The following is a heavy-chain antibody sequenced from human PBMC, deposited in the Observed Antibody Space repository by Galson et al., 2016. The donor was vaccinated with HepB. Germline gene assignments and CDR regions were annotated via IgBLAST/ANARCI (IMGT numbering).Heavy chain of an antibody. CDR1: GGSIISHY. Sequence: SETLSLTCNVSGGSIISHYWGWIRQPPGKALEWIGYIYYTGRTTYNPSLKSRSTISLDMSKKSFSMKLNSVTAAETAVYYCARGGAYSADSWGQGTLVTTSS. V-gene: IGHV4-59*11. CDR2: IYYTGRT. D-gene: IGHD1-26*01. J-gene: IGHJ4*02. CDR3: ARGGAYSADS.